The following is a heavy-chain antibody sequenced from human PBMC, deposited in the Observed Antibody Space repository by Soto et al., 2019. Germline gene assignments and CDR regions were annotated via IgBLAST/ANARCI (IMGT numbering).Heavy chain of an antibody. Sequence: EVQLVESGGGLVKPGGSLRLSCAASGFTFSTYSMNWVRQAPGKGLEWVSLISSSSSYIYYADSVKGRFTISRDNAKNSPYLQMNSMRGEDPAVYHGARDDGYRPFDYWGQGTLVTVSS. V-gene: IGHV3-21*01. D-gene: IGHD6-25*01. J-gene: IGHJ4*02. CDR1: GFTFSTYS. CDR3: ARDDGYRPFDY. CDR2: ISSSSSYI.